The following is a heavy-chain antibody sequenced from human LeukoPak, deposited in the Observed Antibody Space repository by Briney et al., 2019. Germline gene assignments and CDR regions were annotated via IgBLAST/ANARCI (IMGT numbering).Heavy chain of an antibody. V-gene: IGHV3-53*01. CDR3: VRRHDY. J-gene: IGHJ4*02. CDR1: GFDVNDNF. CDR2: IYASGGA. Sequence: GGSLRLSCVASGFDVNDNFTLWIRQAPGQGLEWISIIYASGGAFHSESVKGRFSAFRDTSKNTIFLQMNNLRAADTAMYYCVRRHDYWGQGTLVTVPS.